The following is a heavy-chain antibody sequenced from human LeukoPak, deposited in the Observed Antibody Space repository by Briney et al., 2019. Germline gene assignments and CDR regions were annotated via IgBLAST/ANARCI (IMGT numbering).Heavy chain of an antibody. CDR3: ARYHYDKSGFDY. D-gene: IGHD3-22*01. CDR1: GGSISSSSYY. V-gene: IGHV4-61*01. CDR2: IYYSGYT. Sequence: SETLSLTCTVSGGSISSSSYYWSWIRQPPGKGLEWVGYIYYSGYTNYNPSLKSRVTISVDTSKNQFSLKLSSVTAADTAVYYCARYHYDKSGFDYWGQGTLVTVSS. J-gene: IGHJ4*02.